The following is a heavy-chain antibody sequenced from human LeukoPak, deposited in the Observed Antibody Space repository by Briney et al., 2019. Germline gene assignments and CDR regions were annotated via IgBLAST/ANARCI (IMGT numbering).Heavy chain of an antibody. V-gene: IGHV4-34*01. CDR2: INHSGST. D-gene: IGHD3-10*01. J-gene: IGHJ4*02. CDR1: GGSFSGYY. Sequence: SETLSLTCAVYGGSFSGYYWSWIRQPPGKGLEWIGEINHSGSTNYNPSLKSRVTISVDTSKNQFSLKLSSVTAADTAVYYCARLSFHYHGSGSYHIRFDYWGQGTLVTVSS. CDR3: ARLSFHYHGSGSYHIRFDY.